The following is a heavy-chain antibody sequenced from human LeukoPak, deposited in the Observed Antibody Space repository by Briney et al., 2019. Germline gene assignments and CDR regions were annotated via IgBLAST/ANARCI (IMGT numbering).Heavy chain of an antibody. CDR2: IYSSGFT. J-gene: IGHJ4*02. D-gene: IGHD1-1*01. V-gene: IGHV4-4*07. Sequence: SETLSLTCTVSGGSISRYWWGWIRQPAGKGLEWIGHIYSSGFTNYNPSLKSRVTMSVGTSKNQFSLNLSSVTAADTAVYYCARGGSSGRTGDYWGQGTLVTVTS. CDR1: GGSISRYW. CDR3: ARGGSSGRTGDY.